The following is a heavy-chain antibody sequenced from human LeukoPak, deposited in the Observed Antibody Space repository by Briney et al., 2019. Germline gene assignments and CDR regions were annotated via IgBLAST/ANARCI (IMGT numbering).Heavy chain of an antibody. Sequence: GGSLRLSCAASGFTFSSYSMNWVRQAPGKGLEWVSSISSSSSYIYYADSVKGRFTISRDNAKNSLYLQMNSLRAEDTAVYYCAGDLGYYDSSGYYISTKYFQHWGQGTLVTVSS. CDR2: ISSSSSYI. CDR3: AGDLGYYDSSGYYISTKYFQH. V-gene: IGHV3-21*04. J-gene: IGHJ1*01. CDR1: GFTFSSYS. D-gene: IGHD3-22*01.